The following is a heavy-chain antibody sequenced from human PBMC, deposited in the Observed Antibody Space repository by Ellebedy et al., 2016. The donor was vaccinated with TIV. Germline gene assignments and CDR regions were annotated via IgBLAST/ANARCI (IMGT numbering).Heavy chain of an antibody. CDR3: ARDPGILTGSFDY. V-gene: IGHV1-46*01. D-gene: IGHD3-9*01. CDR2: INPSGGST. J-gene: IGHJ4*02. CDR1: GYTFTSYY. Sequence: ASVKVSXXASGYTFTSYYMHWVRQAPGQGLEWMGIINPSGGSTSYAQKFQGRVTMTRDTSTSTVYMELSSLRSEDTAVYYCARDPGILTGSFDYWGQGTLVTVSS.